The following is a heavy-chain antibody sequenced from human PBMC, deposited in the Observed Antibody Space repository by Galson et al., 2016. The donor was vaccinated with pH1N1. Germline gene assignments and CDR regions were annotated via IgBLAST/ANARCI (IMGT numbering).Heavy chain of an antibody. D-gene: IGHD2-21*01. J-gene: IGHJ5*02. CDR3: ARVPMVEILLDP. Sequence: ETLSLTCSVSGNSINSHHWSWIRQPPGKGLEWIGCIYNSGSTKYKPSLKSRVTMSVDASKNLFSLTLRSVTPADTAIYYCARVPMVEILLDPWGQGTLVTVSS. CDR1: GNSINSHH. V-gene: IGHV4-59*11. CDR2: IYNSGST.